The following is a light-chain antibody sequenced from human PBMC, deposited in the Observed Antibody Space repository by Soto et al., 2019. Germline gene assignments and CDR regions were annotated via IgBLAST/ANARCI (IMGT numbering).Light chain of an antibody. CDR3: CSYKTPTTVL. Sequence: QSVLTQPASASGSPGHSITISCTGTSSDIGAYNYVSWYQQHPGKAPKVMIYEVSNRPSGVSNRFSGSKSGNTASLTISGLQAEDEAYYCCCSYKTPTTVLFGGGTKLTVL. V-gene: IGLV2-14*01. CDR1: SSDIGAYNY. CDR2: EVS. J-gene: IGLJ2*01.